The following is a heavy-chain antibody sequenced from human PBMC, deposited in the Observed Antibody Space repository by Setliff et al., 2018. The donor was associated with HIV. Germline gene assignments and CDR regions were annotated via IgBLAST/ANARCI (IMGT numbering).Heavy chain of an antibody. D-gene: IGHD3-22*01. CDR1: GFSFGIYE. CDR2: ISSSSGTI. J-gene: IGHJ3*02. Sequence: GGSLRLSCAASGFSFGIYEMNWVRQAPGKGLEWLSYISSSSGTILYVDSVQGRFTISRDNAKNSLYLQMNSLRAEDTAVYYCARSHYDSRGYYYRGDAFDIWGLGTMVTVSS. CDR3: ARSHYDSRGYYYRGDAFDI. V-gene: IGHV3-48*03.